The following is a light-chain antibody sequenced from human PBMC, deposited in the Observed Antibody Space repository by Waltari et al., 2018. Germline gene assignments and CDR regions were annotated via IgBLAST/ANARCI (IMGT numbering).Light chain of an antibody. Sequence: RASQGVSSYLAWYQQIPGQAPRLLIYDASNRATGIRASVGGNGSRTDFTRIISSLGREGFAVYYCQQHSHWPPSYTCGQGTKLEI. CDR2: DAS. J-gene: IGKJ2*01. CDR3: QQHSHWPPSYT. CDR1: QGVSSY. V-gene: IGKV3-11*01.